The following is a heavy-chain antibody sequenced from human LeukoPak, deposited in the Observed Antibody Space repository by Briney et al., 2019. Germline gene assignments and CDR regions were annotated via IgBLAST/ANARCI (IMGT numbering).Heavy chain of an antibody. D-gene: IGHD2-2*01. J-gene: IGHJ4*02. CDR3: ATGAVVVPVAPTPADY. V-gene: IGHV1-24*01. CDR1: GYTLTELS. Sequence: ASVKVSCKVSGYTLTELSMHWVRQAPGKGLEWMGGFDPEDGETIYAQKFQGRVTMTEDTSTDTAYMELSSLRSEDTAVYYCATGAVVVPVAPTPADYWGQGTLVTVSS. CDR2: FDPEDGET.